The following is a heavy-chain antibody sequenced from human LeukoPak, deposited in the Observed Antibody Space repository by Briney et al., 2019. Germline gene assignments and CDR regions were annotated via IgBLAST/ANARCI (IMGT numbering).Heavy chain of an antibody. J-gene: IGHJ3*02. CDR2: ISWNSGSI. V-gene: IGHV3-9*01. D-gene: IGHD2-21*02. Sequence: GGSLRLSCAASGFTFDDYAMHWVRHAPGKGLEWVSGISWNSGSIGYADSVKGRFTISRDNAKNSLYLQMNSLRAEDTALYYCAKEGCGGDCYSGAFDIWGQGTMVTVSS. CDR1: GFTFDDYA. CDR3: AKEGCGGDCYSGAFDI.